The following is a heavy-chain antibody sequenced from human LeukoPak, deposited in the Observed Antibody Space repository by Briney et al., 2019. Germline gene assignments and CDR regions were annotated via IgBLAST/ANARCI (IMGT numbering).Heavy chain of an antibody. CDR1: GGTISTSSYY. J-gene: IGHJ5*02. CDR2: VYYSGST. Sequence: SETLSLTCTVSGGTISTSSYYFAWIRQPPGKGLEWIGSVYYSGSTYYHPSLKSRVTISVDTSKNQFSLKLSSVTAADTAVYYCARRRGGWFDPWGQGTLVTVSS. CDR3: ARRRGGWFDP. V-gene: IGHV4-39*07.